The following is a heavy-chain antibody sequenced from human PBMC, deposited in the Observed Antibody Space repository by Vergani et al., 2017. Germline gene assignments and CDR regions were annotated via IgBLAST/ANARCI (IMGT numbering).Heavy chain of an antibody. Sequence: QVQLQESGPGLVRPSETLSLTCTVPGGSLSGYHWNWIRQTPGEGLEWIGYVEDSGYFNYNPSLKTRVSMSSDTSNNQFSLMLSSVTVADTAVYYCARSIVSRNPPDYFDNWGQGTLVTVSS. CDR3: ARSIVSRNPPDYFDN. CDR1: GGSLSGYH. D-gene: IGHD1-14*01. V-gene: IGHV4-59*01. CDR2: VEDSGYF. J-gene: IGHJ4*02.